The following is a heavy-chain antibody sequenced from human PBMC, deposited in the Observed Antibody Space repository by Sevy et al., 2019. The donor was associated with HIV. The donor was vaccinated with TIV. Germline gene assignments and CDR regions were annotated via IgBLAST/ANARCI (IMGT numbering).Heavy chain of an antibody. J-gene: IGHJ4*02. V-gene: IGHV3-23*01. CDR2: LSFGCGEL. Sequence: GGSLRLSCAASGFTFSKYSMSWVRQPPGKGLEWVSTLSFGCGELNHADSVKGRFTISRDNSKNSLYLQMNNLRADDTAVYYCAREGCTKPHDYWGQGTLVTVSS. CDR3: AREGCTKPHDY. CDR1: GFTFSKYS. D-gene: IGHD2-8*01.